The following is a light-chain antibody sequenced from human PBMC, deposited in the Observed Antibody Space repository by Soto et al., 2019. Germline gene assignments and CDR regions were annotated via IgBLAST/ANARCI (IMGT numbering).Light chain of an antibody. CDR2: AAS. V-gene: IGKV1-39*01. CDR3: QQSFRTPLT. J-gene: IGKJ4*01. Sequence: DIQMTQSPSSLSASVGDRATITCRASQRISSYLNWYQQKPGKAPKLLIYAASNLQSGVPSGFTGSGSGTGFTLTISSLQPEDFATYYCQQSFRTPLTFGGGTKVDIK. CDR1: QRISSY.